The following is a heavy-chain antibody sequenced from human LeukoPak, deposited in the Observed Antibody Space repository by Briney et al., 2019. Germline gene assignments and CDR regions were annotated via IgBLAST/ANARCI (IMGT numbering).Heavy chain of an antibody. Sequence: ASVKVSCKAAGYTFVSYGIAWVRQAPGQGLEWMGWISGYNGNTRYLQRLQGRVIMATDTSTSTAYMELRSLRSDDTAVYYCAIVGGGNSRPTDAFDIWGQGTMVTVS. D-gene: IGHD4-23*01. J-gene: IGHJ3*02. CDR3: AIVGGGNSRPTDAFDI. CDR1: GYTFVSYG. CDR2: ISGYNGNT. V-gene: IGHV1-18*01.